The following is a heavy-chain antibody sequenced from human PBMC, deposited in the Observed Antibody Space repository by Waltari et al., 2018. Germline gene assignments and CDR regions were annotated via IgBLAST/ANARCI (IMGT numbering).Heavy chain of an antibody. J-gene: IGHJ4*02. CDR3: AGDRAIGLFFDY. V-gene: IGHV4-4*02. CDR1: GDSISGNYW. Sequence: QVQLQESGQGLVKPSGTLSPTCAVSGDSISGNYWGSWVRQSPEKGLEWIGQVYHSVKTHYNPSLQSRVTISVDKPKNQFSLNLNSVTAADTAVYYCAGDRAIGLFFDYWGRGTLVTVSS. D-gene: IGHD2-2*01. CDR2: VYHSVKT.